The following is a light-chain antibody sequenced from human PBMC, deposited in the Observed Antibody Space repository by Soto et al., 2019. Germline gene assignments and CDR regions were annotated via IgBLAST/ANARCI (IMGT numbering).Light chain of an antibody. CDR1: QSVGTY. J-gene: IGKJ1*01. CDR3: QQYGSSLT. V-gene: IGKV3-20*01. Sequence: SPGGRASLSCRASQSVGTYLAWYQQRSGQAPRLLIYGASTRASGIPDRVSGSGSGTDFTLTISRLEPEDFGVYYCQQYGSSLTFGQGTKVDIK. CDR2: GAS.